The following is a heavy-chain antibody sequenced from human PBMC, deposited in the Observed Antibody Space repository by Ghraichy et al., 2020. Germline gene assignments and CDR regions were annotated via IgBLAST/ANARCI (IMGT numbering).Heavy chain of an antibody. D-gene: IGHD2-2*01. CDR2: IYSGTNT. CDR1: GFSFGTNY. J-gene: IGHJ2*01. Sequence: GGSLRLSCVASGFSFGTNYMSWVRQAPGKGLEWVSIIYSGTNTYYRDSVKGRFIISRDTSKNTLDLQMNSLRAEDTAVHYCARDKGGGYCSSTTCQETYFDLWGRGTLDAV. CDR3: ARDKGGGYCSSTTCQETYFDL. V-gene: IGHV3-53*01.